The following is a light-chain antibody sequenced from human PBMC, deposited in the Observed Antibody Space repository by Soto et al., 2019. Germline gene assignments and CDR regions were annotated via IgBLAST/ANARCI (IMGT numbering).Light chain of an antibody. Sequence: QSVLTRPPSVSGSPGQSVAISCTGTGSDIGTYNRVSWYQQPPGTAPKLMIYDVSDRPSGVPDRFSGSKSGNTASLTISGLQAEDEADYYCSSYTSSSTYVFGTGTKVTVL. J-gene: IGLJ1*01. CDR2: DVS. CDR1: GSDIGTYNR. V-gene: IGLV2-18*02. CDR3: SSYTSSSTYV.